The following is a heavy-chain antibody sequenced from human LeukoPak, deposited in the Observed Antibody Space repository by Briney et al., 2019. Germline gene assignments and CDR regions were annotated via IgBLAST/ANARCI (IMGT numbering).Heavy chain of an antibody. V-gene: IGHV3-48*04. CDR2: ISSSSSTI. CDR3: AKTMGAIDHDY. D-gene: IGHD1-26*01. J-gene: IGHJ4*02. Sequence: GGSLRLSCAASGFTFSSYSMNWVRQAPGKGLEWVSYISSSSSTIYYADSVKGRFTNSRDNSKNTLYLQMNSLRAEDTAVYYCAKTMGAIDHDYWGQGTLVTVSS. CDR1: GFTFSSYS.